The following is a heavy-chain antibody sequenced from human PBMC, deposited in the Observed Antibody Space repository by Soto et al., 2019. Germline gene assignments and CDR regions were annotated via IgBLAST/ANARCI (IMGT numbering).Heavy chain of an antibody. CDR3: ATDLGVALAPLSILYFQQ. Sequence: ASVKVSCKVSGYSLNELCMHWVRQPPGKGLEWIGGFDPEEGKMIYAQNFQGRVTMTEDTSTDTAYMELNSLTSEDTAIYYCATDLGVALAPLSILYFQQLCQGTVVTVSS. J-gene: IGHJ1*01. D-gene: IGHD3-10*01. V-gene: IGHV1-24*01. CDR2: FDPEEGKM. CDR1: GYSLNELC.